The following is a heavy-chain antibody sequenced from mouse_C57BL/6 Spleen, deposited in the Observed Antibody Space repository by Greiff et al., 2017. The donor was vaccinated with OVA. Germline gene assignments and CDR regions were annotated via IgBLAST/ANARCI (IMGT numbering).Heavy chain of an antibody. CDR2: IYPTDGST. Sequence: VQLQQSGPELVKPGASVKVSCKASGYTFTSYDIHWVKQRPGQGLEWIGWIYPTDGSTKYNEKFKGKATLTVDTSSSTAYMERHSLTSEDSAVYFCARSWDVGYWGQGTTLTVSS. D-gene: IGHD4-1*01. CDR3: ARSWDVGY. V-gene: IGHV1-85*01. CDR1: GYTFTSYD. J-gene: IGHJ2*01.